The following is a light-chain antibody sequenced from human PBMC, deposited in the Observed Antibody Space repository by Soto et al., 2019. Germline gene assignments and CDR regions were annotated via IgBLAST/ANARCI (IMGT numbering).Light chain of an antibody. CDR1: QCFNSY. Sequence: DIQLTQSPSFLSASVGDRVTITCRSRQCFNSYLAWYQQKPGKPPKLLSYAASTLQSGVPSRFSGSGSGTEFTLTISSLQPEDFATYYCQQVHSYPRTFGGGTKVEIK. CDR3: QQVHSYPRT. V-gene: IGKV1-9*01. CDR2: AAS. J-gene: IGKJ4*01.